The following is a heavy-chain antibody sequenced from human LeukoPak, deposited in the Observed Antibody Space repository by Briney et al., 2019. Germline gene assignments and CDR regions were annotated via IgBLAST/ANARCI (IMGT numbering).Heavy chain of an antibody. D-gene: IGHD3-22*01. CDR2: ISGSGGST. V-gene: IGHV3-23*01. J-gene: IGHJ4*02. Sequence: GGSLRLSCAASGFTFSSYAMSWVRQAPGKGLECVSAISGSGGSTNYADSVKGRFTISRDNSKNTLYLQVNSLRAEDTALYYCAKVTGHFHTSGPPDYWGQGTLVTVSS. CDR3: AKVTGHFHTSGPPDY. CDR1: GFTFSSYA.